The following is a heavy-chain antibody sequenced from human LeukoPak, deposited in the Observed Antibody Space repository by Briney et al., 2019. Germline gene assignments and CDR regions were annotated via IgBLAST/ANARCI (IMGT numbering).Heavy chain of an antibody. J-gene: IGHJ6*02. CDR2: IIPILGIA. CDR1: GGTFSSYA. V-gene: IGHV1-69*04. Sequence: GASVKVSCKASGGTFSSYAISWVRQAPGQGLEWMGRIIPILGIANYAQKFQGRVTITADKSTSTAYMELSSLRSEDTAVYYCAREDLRSSTSSLAGGMDVWGQGTTVTVSS. D-gene: IGHD2-2*01. CDR3: AREDLRSSTSSLAGGMDV.